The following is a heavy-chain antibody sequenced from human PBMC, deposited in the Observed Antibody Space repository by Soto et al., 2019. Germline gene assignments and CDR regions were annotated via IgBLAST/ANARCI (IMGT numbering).Heavy chain of an antibody. CDR2: IIPIFGTA. V-gene: IGHV1-69*13. CDR3: ARATDRYDFWSGYWQSDYYYGMDV. D-gene: IGHD3-3*01. CDR1: GGTFSSYA. Sequence: GASVKVSCKASGGTFSSYAISWVRQAPGQGLEWMGGIIPIFGTANYAQKFQGRVTITADESTSTAYMELSSLRSEDTAVYYCARATDRYDFWSGYWQSDYYYGMDVWGQGTTVTVSS. J-gene: IGHJ6*02.